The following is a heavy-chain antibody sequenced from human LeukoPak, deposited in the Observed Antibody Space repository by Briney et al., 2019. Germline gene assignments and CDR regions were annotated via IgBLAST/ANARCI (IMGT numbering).Heavy chain of an antibody. D-gene: IGHD6-6*01. CDR3: ATEGAGSHVGAASHVRAFDY. J-gene: IGHJ4*02. V-gene: IGHV3-53*01. CDR1: GFTVSSNY. Sequence: PGGSLRLSCAASGFTVSSNYMSWVRQAPGKGLEWVSVIYGGGDTYYADSVKGRFTISRDNSKNTLYLQMSSLRAEDTAVYYCATEGAGSHVGAASHVRAFDYWGQGTLVTVSS. CDR2: IYGGGDT.